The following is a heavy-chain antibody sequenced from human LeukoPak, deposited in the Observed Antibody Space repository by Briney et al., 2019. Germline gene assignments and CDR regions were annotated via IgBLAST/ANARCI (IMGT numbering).Heavy chain of an antibody. V-gene: IGHV3-23*01. CDR3: ARVFTYYSYGTDV. J-gene: IGHJ6*02. CDR1: GFSFSSYA. Sequence: GGSLRLSCAASGFSFSSYAMTWVRQAPGEGLEWVPAISGGADTTYYADSVKGRFTISRDNSKNTLYMQMNSLRAEDTAVYYCARVFTYYSYGTDVWGQGTTVTVSS. CDR2: ISGGADTT.